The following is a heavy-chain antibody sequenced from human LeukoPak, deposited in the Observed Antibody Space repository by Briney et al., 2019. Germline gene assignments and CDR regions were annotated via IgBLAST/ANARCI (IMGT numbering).Heavy chain of an antibody. D-gene: IGHD4-17*01. J-gene: IGHJ5*02. CDR3: ARLYGEGPFDP. CDR2: IYHSGST. V-gene: IGHV4-30-2*01. CDR1: GGSTSSGGYS. Sequence: PSETLSLTCAVSGGSTSSGGYSWSWIRQPPGKGLEWIGYIYHSGSTYYNPSLKSRVTISVDRSKNQFSLKLSSVTAADTAVYYCARLYGEGPFDPWGQGTLVTVSS.